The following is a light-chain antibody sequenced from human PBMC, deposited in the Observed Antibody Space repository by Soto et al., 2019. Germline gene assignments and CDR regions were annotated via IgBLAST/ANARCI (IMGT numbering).Light chain of an antibody. CDR2: GAS. V-gene: IGKV3-15*01. Sequence: EIVMTQSPGTLSVSPGERATLSCRASQSVSSNLAWYQQKPGQAPRLLIYGASTRATGIPARFSGSGSGTEFTLTISSLQSEDFAVYYCQQYNNWPPPITFGQGTRLE. CDR1: QSVSSN. J-gene: IGKJ5*01. CDR3: QQYNNWPPPIT.